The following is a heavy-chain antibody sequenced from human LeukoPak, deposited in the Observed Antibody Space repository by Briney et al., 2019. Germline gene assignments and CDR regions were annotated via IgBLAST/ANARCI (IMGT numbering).Heavy chain of an antibody. CDR2: IYYSGST. Sequence: KASETLSLTRTVSGGSISSYYWSWIRQPPGKGLEWIGYIYYSGSTNYNPSLKSRVTISVDTSKNQFSLKLSSVTAADTAVYYCARDTDYGGNFDYWGQGTLVTVSS. CDR3: ARDTDYGGNFDY. J-gene: IGHJ4*02. D-gene: IGHD4-23*01. CDR1: GGSISSYY. V-gene: IGHV4-59*01.